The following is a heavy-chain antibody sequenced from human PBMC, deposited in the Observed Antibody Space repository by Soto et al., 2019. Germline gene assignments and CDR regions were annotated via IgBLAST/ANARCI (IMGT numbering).Heavy chain of an antibody. Sequence: EVQLVESGGGLVQPGGSLRLSCAASGFTFSSYWIHWVRQAPGEGLVWVSRIKGDEITTNYADSVKGRFTISRDNAKNTVFLQMNRPRAEDTAVYYCARGAFGAYYLDSWGQGTLVTVSS. D-gene: IGHD3-3*01. CDR3: ARGAFGAYYLDS. J-gene: IGHJ4*02. CDR1: GFTFSSYW. V-gene: IGHV3-74*01. CDR2: IKGDEITT.